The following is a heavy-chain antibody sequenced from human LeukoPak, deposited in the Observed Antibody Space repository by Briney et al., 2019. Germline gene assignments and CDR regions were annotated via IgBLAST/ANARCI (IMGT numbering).Heavy chain of an antibody. D-gene: IGHD3-22*01. CDR3: ARVGYDSSGRHRYAFDI. CDR2: INPKNGNT. CDR1: GYTFTRYG. Sequence: ASVKVSCKASGYTFTRYGISWVRQAPGQGLEWMGWINPKNGNTNYVQKLQGRVTMTTDTSTSTAYMELRSLRSDDTAGYYCARVGYDSSGRHRYAFDIWGQGTMVTVSS. J-gene: IGHJ3*02. V-gene: IGHV1-18*01.